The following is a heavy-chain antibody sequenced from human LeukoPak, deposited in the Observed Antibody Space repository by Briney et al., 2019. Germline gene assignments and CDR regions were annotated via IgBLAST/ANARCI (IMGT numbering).Heavy chain of an antibody. CDR1: GGSISSGGYY. J-gene: IGHJ6*02. Sequence: SETLSLTCTVSGGSISSGGYYWSWIRQHPGKGLEWIGYIYYSGSTYYNPSLKSRVTISVDTSKNQFSLKLSSVTAADTAVYYCARDTGYSYGVTYYYYGMDVWGQGTTVTVSS. V-gene: IGHV4-31*03. D-gene: IGHD5-18*01. CDR3: ARDTGYSYGVTYYYYGMDV. CDR2: IYYSGST.